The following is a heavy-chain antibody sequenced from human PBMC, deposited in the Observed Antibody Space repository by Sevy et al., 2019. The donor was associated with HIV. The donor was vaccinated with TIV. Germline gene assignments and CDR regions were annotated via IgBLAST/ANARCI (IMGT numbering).Heavy chain of an antibody. CDR2: ISGSGGRT. CDR3: AKDVLYYYYGMDV. Sequence: GGSLRLSCAASGFTFSSYAMSWVRQAPGKGLEWVSAISGSGGRTYYADSVKGRFTISRDNSKNTLYQQMNSLRAEDTAVYYCAKDVLYYYYGMDVWGQGTTVTVSS. V-gene: IGHV3-23*01. CDR1: GFTFSSYA. J-gene: IGHJ6*02.